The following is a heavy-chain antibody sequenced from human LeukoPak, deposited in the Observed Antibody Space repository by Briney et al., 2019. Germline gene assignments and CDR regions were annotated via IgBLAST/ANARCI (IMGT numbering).Heavy chain of an antibody. CDR3: ARDGGIGLDY. Sequence: GESLRLSCVASGYTFSSYGMHWVRQAPGKGLQWVAVIWYDESKKYYTDSVKGRFTISRDVSKNTLYLQMNSLRAEDSAMYYCARDGGIGLDYWGQGTLVTVSS. D-gene: IGHD2-21*01. V-gene: IGHV3-33*01. CDR2: IWYDESKK. J-gene: IGHJ4*02. CDR1: GYTFSSYG.